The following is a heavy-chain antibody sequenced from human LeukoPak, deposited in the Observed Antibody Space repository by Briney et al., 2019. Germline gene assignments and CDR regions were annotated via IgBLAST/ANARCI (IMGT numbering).Heavy chain of an antibody. J-gene: IGHJ4*02. CDR1: GYTFTGYY. V-gene: IGHV1-2*02. CDR3: AREMVRSYYFDY. Sequence: ASVKVSCKASGYTFTGYYMHWVRQDPGQGLEWMGWIKPNSGGTNYAQKSQGRVTMTRDTSISTGYMELSRLRSDDTAVYYCAREMVRSYYFDYWGQGTLVTVSS. CDR2: IKPNSGGT. D-gene: IGHD3-10*01.